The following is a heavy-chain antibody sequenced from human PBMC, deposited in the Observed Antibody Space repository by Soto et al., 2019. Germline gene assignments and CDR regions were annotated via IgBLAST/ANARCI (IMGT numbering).Heavy chain of an antibody. CDR3: ARDSIFGVVTTPDYYYYYLDV. CDR2: INPNSGGT. J-gene: IGHJ6*03. Sequence: ASVKVSCKASRYTLTGYYMHWVRQAPGQGLEWMGWINPNSGGTNYAQKFQGWVTMTRDTSISTAYMELSRRRSDDTAVYYCARDSIFGVVTTPDYYYYYLDVWGKGTTVTVSS. V-gene: IGHV1-2*04. CDR1: RYTLTGYY. D-gene: IGHD3-3*01.